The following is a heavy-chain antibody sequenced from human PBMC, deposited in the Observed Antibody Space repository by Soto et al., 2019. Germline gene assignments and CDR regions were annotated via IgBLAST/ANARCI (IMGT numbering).Heavy chain of an antibody. D-gene: IGHD5-18*01. V-gene: IGHV4-31*03. CDR1: GGSISSGGYY. CDR3: ARAALGGYSYGYDY. CDR2: IYYSGST. J-gene: IGHJ4*02. Sequence: PSETLSLTCTVSGGSISSGGYYWSWIRQHPGKGLEWIGYIYYSGSTYYNPSLKSRVTISVDTSKNQFSLKLSSVTAADTAVYYCARAALGGYSYGYDYWGQGTLVTVS.